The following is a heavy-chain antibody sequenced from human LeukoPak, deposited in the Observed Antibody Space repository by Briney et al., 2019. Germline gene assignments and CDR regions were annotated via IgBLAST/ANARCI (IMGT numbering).Heavy chain of an antibody. J-gene: IGHJ6*02. V-gene: IGHV4-34*01. Sequence: SETLSLTCAVYGGSFSGYYWSWIRQPPGKGLEWIGEINHSGSTYYNPSLKSRVTISVDTSKNQFSLKLSSVTAADTAVYYCARQTGNYYGMDVWGQGTTVTVSS. CDR3: ARQTGNYYGMDV. CDR2: INHSGST. CDR1: GGSFSGYY.